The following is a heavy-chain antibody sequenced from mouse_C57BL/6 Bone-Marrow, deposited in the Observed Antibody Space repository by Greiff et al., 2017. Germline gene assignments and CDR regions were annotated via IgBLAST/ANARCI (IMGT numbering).Heavy chain of an antibody. CDR1: GFNIKDDY. J-gene: IGHJ1*03. D-gene: IGHD1-1*01. Sequence: EVKVVESGAELVRPGASVKLSCTASGFNIKDDYMHWVKQRPEQGLEWIGWIDPENGDTEYASKFQGKATITADTSSNTAYLQLSSLTSEDTAVYYCTTLIYYYWYFDVWGTGTTVTVSS. CDR3: TTLIYYYWYFDV. CDR2: IDPENGDT. V-gene: IGHV14-4*01.